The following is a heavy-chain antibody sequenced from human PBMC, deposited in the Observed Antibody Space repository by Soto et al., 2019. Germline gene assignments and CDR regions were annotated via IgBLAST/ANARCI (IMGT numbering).Heavy chain of an antibody. CDR3: ARDRATIFGVVIKAPYGMDV. D-gene: IGHD3-3*01. Sequence: SVKVSCKASGGTFSSYAISWVRQAPGQGLEWMGGIIPIFGTANYAQKFQGRVTITADESTSTAYMELSSLRSEDTAVYYCARDRATIFGVVIKAPYGMDVWGQGTTVTVSS. CDR1: GGTFSSYA. J-gene: IGHJ6*02. V-gene: IGHV1-69*13. CDR2: IIPIFGTA.